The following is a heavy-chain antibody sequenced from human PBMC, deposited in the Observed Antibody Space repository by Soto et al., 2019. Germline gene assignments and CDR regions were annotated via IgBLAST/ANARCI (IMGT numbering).Heavy chain of an antibody. CDR2: IFYDGST. J-gene: IGHJ5*02. CDR3: ARGSDRGNSFSSWFDP. Sequence: SETLSLTCTVSGGSFSPNYWSWIRQPPGKGLGWIGFIFYDGSTYYTPSLKSRITMSVDTSKNQFSLSLSFVTAVDTAIYYCARGSDRGNSFSSWFDPWGQGALVTVSS. V-gene: IGHV4-59*12. D-gene: IGHD3-10*01. CDR1: GGSFSPNY.